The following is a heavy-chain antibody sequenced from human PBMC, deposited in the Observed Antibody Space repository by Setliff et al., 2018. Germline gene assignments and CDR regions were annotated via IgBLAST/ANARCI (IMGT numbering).Heavy chain of an antibody. D-gene: IGHD2-2*01. CDR2: IYHSGST. V-gene: IGHV4-4*02. Sequence: PSETLSLTCAVSGGSISSSNWWSWVRQPPGKGLEWIGEIYHSGSTNYTPSLKSRVTISVDTSKNQFSLKLSSVTAADTAVYYCARYCSSTSCYGEDTFEYWGQGTLVTVSS. CDR1: GGSISSSNW. CDR3: ARYCSSTSCYGEDTFEY. J-gene: IGHJ4*02.